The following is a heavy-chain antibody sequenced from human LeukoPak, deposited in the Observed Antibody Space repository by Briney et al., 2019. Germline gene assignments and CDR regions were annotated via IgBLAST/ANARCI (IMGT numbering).Heavy chain of an antibody. D-gene: IGHD3-22*01. CDR1: GFIVSSNY. CDR3: AKDPPGVGDDSSGYYYA. V-gene: IGHV3-53*01. Sequence: GGSLRLSCAASGFIVSSNYMSWVRQAPGKGLEWVSVISSGGNTYYADSVKGRFTISRDISKNTLYLQMNSLRAEDTAVYYCAKDPPGVGDDSSGYYYAWGQGTLVTVSS. J-gene: IGHJ5*02. CDR2: ISSGGNT.